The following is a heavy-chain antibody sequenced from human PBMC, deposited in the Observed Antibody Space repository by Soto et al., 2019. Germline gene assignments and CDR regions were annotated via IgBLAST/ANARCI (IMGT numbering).Heavy chain of an antibody. V-gene: IGHV1-2*02. D-gene: IGHD6-19*01. CDR2: INPNSGGT. CDR1: GYTFTGYY. J-gene: IGHJ6*02. Sequence: QVQLVQSGAEVKKPGASVKVSCRASGYTFTGYYMHWVRQAPGQGLEWMGWINPNSGGTNYAQKFQGRVTMTRDTSISTAYMELSRLRSDDTAVYYCARNLTFLAGTYYYYGMDVWGQGTTGIVSS. CDR3: ARNLTFLAGTYYYYGMDV.